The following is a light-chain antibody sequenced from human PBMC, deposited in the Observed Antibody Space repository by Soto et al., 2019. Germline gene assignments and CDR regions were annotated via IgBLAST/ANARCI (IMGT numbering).Light chain of an antibody. CDR2: EVT. CDR1: SSDVGGYNR. CDR3: SSYSSSSTYVV. Sequence: QSVLTQPPSVSGSPGQSVTISCTGTSSDVGGYNRVSWYQRPPGTAPKLIIFEVTDRPSGVPDRFSGSKSGNTASLTISGLQAEDEADYYCSSYSSSSTYVVFGGGTKLTVL. V-gene: IGLV2-18*02. J-gene: IGLJ2*01.